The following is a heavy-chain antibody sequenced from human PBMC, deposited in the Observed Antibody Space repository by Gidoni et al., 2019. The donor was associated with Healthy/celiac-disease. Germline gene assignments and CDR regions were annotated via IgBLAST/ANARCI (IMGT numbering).Heavy chain of an antibody. CDR1: GFTFSSYG. Sequence: QVQLVASGGGVVQPGRSLRLSCAASGFTFSSYGMHWVRQAPGKGLEWVAVISYDGSNKYYADSVKGRFTISRDNSKNTLYLQMNSLRAEDTAVYYCAKDFADSIAVAGISSNYFDYWGQGTLVTVSS. V-gene: IGHV3-30*18. D-gene: IGHD6-19*01. CDR2: ISYDGSNK. J-gene: IGHJ4*02. CDR3: AKDFADSIAVAGISSNYFDY.